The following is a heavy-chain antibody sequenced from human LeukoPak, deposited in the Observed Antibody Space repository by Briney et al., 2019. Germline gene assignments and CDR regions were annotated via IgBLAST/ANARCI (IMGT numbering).Heavy chain of an antibody. J-gene: IGHJ6*02. V-gene: IGHV3-23*01. D-gene: IGHD3-22*01. CDR3: AKDLHYYGAMDV. CDR2: IGTDYKT. Sequence: GGSLRLSCAAPGFPFSGFAMTWVRQAPGKGLEWVSSIGTDYKTHYSESVKGRFAISRDNSKSTLFLQMNSLRAEDTALYYCAKDLHYYGAMDVWGQGTAVTVSS. CDR1: GFPFSGFA.